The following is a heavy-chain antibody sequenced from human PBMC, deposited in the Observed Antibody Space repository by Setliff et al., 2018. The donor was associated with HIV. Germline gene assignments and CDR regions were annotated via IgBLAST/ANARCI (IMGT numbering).Heavy chain of an antibody. CDR1: GGTFSSYA. CDR3: ARESFWSGYSPGGFDY. V-gene: IGHV1-69*13. Sequence: SVKVSCKASGGTFSSYAISWVRQAPGQGLEWMGGIIPIFGTANYAQKFQGRVTITADESTSTAYMELSSLRAEDTAGYYCARESFWSGYSPGGFDYWGQGTLVTVSS. D-gene: IGHD3-3*01. CDR2: IIPIFGTA. J-gene: IGHJ4*02.